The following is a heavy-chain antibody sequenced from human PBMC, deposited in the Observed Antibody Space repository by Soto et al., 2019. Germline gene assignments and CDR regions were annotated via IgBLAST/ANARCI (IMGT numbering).Heavy chain of an antibody. J-gene: IGHJ6*02. CDR1: GGSISSGGYS. Sequence: QLQLQESGLGLVKPSQTLSLTCAVSGGSISSGGYSWSWIRQPPGKGLEWIGYIYHSGSTYYNPSLKSRVTISVDRSKNQFSLKLSSVTAADTAVYYCARAAGIRFLDHPGVDVWGQGTTVTVSS. CDR2: IYHSGST. V-gene: IGHV4-30-2*01. D-gene: IGHD3-3*01. CDR3: ARAAGIRFLDHPGVDV.